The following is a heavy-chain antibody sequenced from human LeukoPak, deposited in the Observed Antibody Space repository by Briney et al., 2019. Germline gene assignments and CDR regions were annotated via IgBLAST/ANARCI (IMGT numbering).Heavy chain of an antibody. CDR2: IYYSGST. Sequence: PSETLSLTCTVSGGSISSSSYYWGWIRQPPGKGLEWIGSIYYSGSTYYNPSLKSRVTISVDTPKNQFSLKLSSVTAADTAVYYCARRAPPGLWFGERYFDYWGQGTLVTVSS. D-gene: IGHD3-10*01. V-gene: IGHV4-39*01. CDR1: GGSISSSSYY. CDR3: ARRAPPGLWFGERYFDY. J-gene: IGHJ4*02.